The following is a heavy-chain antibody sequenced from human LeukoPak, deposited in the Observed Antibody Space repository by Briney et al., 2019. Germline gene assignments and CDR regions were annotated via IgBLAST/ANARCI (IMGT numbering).Heavy chain of an antibody. CDR2: IDASGNT. V-gene: IGHV4-4*07. D-gene: IGHD6-13*01. Sequence: ASETLSLTCTVSGGSMSTYYWTWIRQPAAKGLEWIGRIDASGNTNYNPSFKSRATMSVDTSKNQFSLKVTSVTAADTAVYYCARGQGSSWYWFDPWGQGTLVTVSS. CDR1: GGSMSTYY. J-gene: IGHJ5*02. CDR3: ARGQGSSWYWFDP.